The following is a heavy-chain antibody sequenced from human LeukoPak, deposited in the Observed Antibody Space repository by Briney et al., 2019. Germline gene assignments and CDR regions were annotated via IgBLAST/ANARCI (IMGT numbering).Heavy chain of an antibody. Sequence: GGSLRLSCAASGFTFSSYSMNWVRQAPGKGLEWVSSISSSSSYIYYADSVKGRFTISRDNAKNSLYLQMNSLRAEDTAVYYCARELGHNSGVDYWGQGTLVTVSS. J-gene: IGHJ4*02. V-gene: IGHV3-21*01. CDR3: ARELGHNSGVDY. CDR1: GFTFSSYS. D-gene: IGHD6-19*01. CDR2: ISSSSSYI.